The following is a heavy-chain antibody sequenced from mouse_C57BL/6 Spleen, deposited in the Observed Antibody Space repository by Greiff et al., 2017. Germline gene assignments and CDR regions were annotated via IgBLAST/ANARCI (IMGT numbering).Heavy chain of an antibody. J-gene: IGHJ4*01. V-gene: IGHV7-3*01. CDR3: ARYIPEPDYAMDY. CDR1: GFTFTDYY. Sequence: EVMLVESGGGLVQPGGSLSLSCAASGFTFTDYYMSWVRQPPGKALEWLGFIRNKANGYTTEYSASVKGRFTISRDNSQSILYLQMNALRAEDSATYYCARYIPEPDYAMDYWGQGTSVTVSS. CDR2: IRNKANGYTT.